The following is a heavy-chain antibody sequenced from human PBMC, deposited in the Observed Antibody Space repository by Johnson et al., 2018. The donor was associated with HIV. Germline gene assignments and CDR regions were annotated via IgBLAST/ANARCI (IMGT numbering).Heavy chain of an antibody. V-gene: IGHV3-9*01. J-gene: IGHJ3*02. CDR2: ISWNSGSI. Sequence: VQLVESGGGVVQPGRSLRLSCAASGFTFDDYAMHWVRPAPGKGLEWVSGISWNSGSIGYVDSVKGRFTISRDNAKNSLSLQMISLRAEDTAIYYCARGSLSGWFPPDALDIWGQGTMVTVSS. CDR1: GFTFDDYA. CDR3: ARGSLSGWFPPDALDI. D-gene: IGHD6-19*01.